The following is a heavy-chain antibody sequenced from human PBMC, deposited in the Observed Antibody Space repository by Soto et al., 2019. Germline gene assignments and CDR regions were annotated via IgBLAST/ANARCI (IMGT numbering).Heavy chain of an antibody. J-gene: IGHJ4*02. CDR3: TRSIGSGGVIGGFDY. CDR1: GGTFNTYA. V-gene: IGHV1-69*01. CDR2: ILPMFDRP. Sequence: QVQLVQSETEVKKPGSAVRVSCKASGGTFNTYAMNWVRQAPGQGLEWMGGILPMFDRPSYAQKFQGRVTITVDEPTTTAYMELSSLRSDDTAVYYCTRSIGSGGVIGGFDYWGQGTLVTVSS. D-gene: IGHD3-16*02.